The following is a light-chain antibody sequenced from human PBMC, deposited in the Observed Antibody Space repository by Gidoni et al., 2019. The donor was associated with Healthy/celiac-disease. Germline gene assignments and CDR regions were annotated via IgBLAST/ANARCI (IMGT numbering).Light chain of an antibody. CDR3: QQYCSSPS. Sequence: EIVLTQSPGTLSLSPGERATLSCRASQSVSSSYLAWYQQKPGQAPRLLIYGSSSRATGIPDRFSGSGSGTDFTLTISRLVPEDFAVYYCQQYCSSPSFGPGTKVDIK. V-gene: IGKV3-20*01. CDR1: QSVSSSY. J-gene: IGKJ3*01. CDR2: GSS.